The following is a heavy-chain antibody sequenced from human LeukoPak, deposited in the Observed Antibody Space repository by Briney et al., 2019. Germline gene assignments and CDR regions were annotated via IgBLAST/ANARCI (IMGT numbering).Heavy chain of an antibody. CDR3: ARGYSSGWYSSHGY. Sequence: ASVKVSCKASGYTFTGYYMHWVRQAPGQGLEWMGWINPNSGGTNYAQKFQGWVTMTRDTSISTAYMELSRLRSGDTAVYYCARGYSSGWYSSHGYWGQGTLVTVSS. V-gene: IGHV1-2*04. J-gene: IGHJ4*02. D-gene: IGHD6-19*01. CDR2: INPNSGGT. CDR1: GYTFTGYY.